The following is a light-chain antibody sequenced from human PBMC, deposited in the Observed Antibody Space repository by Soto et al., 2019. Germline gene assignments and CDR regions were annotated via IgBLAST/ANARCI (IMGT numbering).Light chain of an antibody. J-gene: IGKJ2*01. CDR1: QSISHY. CDR2: DAS. V-gene: IGKV1-5*01. CDR3: QQCKSDST. Sequence: DIQLTQSPSFLSASVGDRVIITCRASQSISHYLAWYQQRPGKAPKLLIYDASTLEGGIPSRFSGSGSGTKFSLIISSLQPDDFATYYCQQCKSDSTFGQGTKLGIK.